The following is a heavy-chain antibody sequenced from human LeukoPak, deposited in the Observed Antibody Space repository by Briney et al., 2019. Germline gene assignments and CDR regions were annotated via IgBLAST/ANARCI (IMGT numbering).Heavy chain of an antibody. D-gene: IGHD3-10*01. CDR1: GFTVSSNY. J-gene: IGHJ4*02. CDR2: IYSGGST. CDR3: GLDYYGSGSYGD. Sequence: PGGSLRLSCAASGFTVSSNYMSWVRQAPGKGLEWVSVIYSGGSTYYADSVKGRFTISRDNSENTLYLQMNSLRAEDTAVYYCGLDYYGSGSYGDWGQGTLVTVSS. V-gene: IGHV3-53*01.